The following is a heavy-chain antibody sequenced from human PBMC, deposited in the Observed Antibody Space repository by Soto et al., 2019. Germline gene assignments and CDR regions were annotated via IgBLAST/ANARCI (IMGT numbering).Heavy chain of an antibody. V-gene: IGHV3-30*18. Sequence: QVQVVESGGGVVQPGTSLRLSCVASGFSFKSYGMHWGRQAPGKGLEWVALISNDGSNRYSEDSVKGRFTVSRGNSKNTVALLMTCLRAVDTARYFWANAIYDIGVDVFWGQGTHVIVSS. CDR3: ANAIYDIGVDVF. D-gene: IGHD2-21*01. CDR2: ISNDGSNR. CDR1: GFSFKSYG. J-gene: IGHJ4*02.